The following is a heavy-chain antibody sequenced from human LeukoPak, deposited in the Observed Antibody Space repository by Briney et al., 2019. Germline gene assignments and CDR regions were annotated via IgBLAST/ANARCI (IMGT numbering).Heavy chain of an antibody. CDR1: GGSISSSSYY. CDR3: ARRPGYYYDSSGLS. Sequence: SETLSLTCTVSGGSISSSSYYWGWIRQPPGKGLEWIGSIYYSGSTYYNPSLKSRVTISVDTSKNQFSLKLSSVTAADTAVYYCARRPGYYYDSSGLSWGQGALVTVSS. CDR2: IYYSGST. D-gene: IGHD3-22*01. V-gene: IGHV4-39*01. J-gene: IGHJ4*02.